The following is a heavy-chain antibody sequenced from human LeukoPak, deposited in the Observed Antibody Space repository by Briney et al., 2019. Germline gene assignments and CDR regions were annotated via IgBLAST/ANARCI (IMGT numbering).Heavy chain of an antibody. CDR1: GFTVSYNY. Sequence: GGSLRLSCAVSGFTVSYNYMSWVRQAPGKGLEWVSVIYSGRSTYYADSVKGRFTISRDNSKNTLFLQMNSLRAEDTAVYYCARDALGNYDTSGYLGYWGQGTLVTVSS. D-gene: IGHD3-22*01. CDR3: ARDALGNYDTSGYLGY. V-gene: IGHV3-53*01. CDR2: IYSGRST. J-gene: IGHJ4*02.